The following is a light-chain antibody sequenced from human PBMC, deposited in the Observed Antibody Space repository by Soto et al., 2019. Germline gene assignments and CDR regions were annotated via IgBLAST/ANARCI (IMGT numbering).Light chain of an antibody. CDR1: QGIGVY. V-gene: IGKV1-27*01. CDR2: ASS. Sequence: DIQMTQSPSSLSASLGYRVTITCRASQGIGVYLAWFQQKPGKVPKLLIYASSALQSGVPSRFSGSGSGTDFTLTISSLQPEDIATYYCQKYNSAPLTFGGGTRVEIK. J-gene: IGKJ4*01. CDR3: QKYNSAPLT.